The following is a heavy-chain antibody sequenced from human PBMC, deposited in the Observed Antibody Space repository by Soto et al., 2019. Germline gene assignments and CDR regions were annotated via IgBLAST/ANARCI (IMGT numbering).Heavy chain of an antibody. CDR1: GYTFTSYG. CDR2: ISADNGNT. J-gene: IGHJ4*02. Sequence: GASVKVSCKASGYTFTSYGISSLRQAPGQGFEWMGRISADNGNTNSAQKFQGRVTMTADKSTSTAYMELRSLRSEDTAFYYCATSYGSGYRAFDYWGQGALVTVSS. CDR3: ATSYGSGYRAFDY. D-gene: IGHD3-10*01. V-gene: IGHV1-18*01.